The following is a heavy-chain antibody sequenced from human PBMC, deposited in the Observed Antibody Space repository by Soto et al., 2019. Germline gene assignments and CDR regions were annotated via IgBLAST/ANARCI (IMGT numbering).Heavy chain of an antibody. J-gene: IGHJ4*02. Sequence: QVQLQQWGAGLLKPSETLSLTCAVYGGSFSGYYWSWIRQPPGKGLEWIGEINHSGSTNYNPSLKSRVTISVDTSKNQFSLKLSSVTAADTAVYYCARGQIRYRTSNYDFWSGYRFDYWGQGTLVTVSS. CDR2: INHSGST. CDR3: ARGQIRYRTSNYDFWSGYRFDY. V-gene: IGHV4-34*01. CDR1: GGSFSGYY. D-gene: IGHD3-3*01.